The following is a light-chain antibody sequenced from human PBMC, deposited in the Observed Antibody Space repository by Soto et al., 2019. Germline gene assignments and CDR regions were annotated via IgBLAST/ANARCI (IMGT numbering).Light chain of an antibody. V-gene: IGLV2-14*03. J-gene: IGLJ1*01. CDR2: DVS. Sequence: QSVLTQPASVSGSPGQSITISCTSTSSDVGGYNYVSWYQHHPGKAPKLIIYDVSNRPSGVSIRFSGSKSDNTASLTISGLQPEDEADYHCSSYTTSNTRQIVFGTGTKATVL. CDR1: SSDVGGYNY. CDR3: SSYTTSNTRQIV.